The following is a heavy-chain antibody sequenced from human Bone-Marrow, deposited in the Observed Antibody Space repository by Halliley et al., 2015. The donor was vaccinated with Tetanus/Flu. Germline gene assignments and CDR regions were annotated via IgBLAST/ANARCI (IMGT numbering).Heavy chain of an antibody. J-gene: IGHJ6*02. D-gene: IGHD3-22*01. V-gene: IGHV4-61*01. CDR3: AREGSFYENLYGMDV. Sequence: TLSLTCSVSGASVWSDSSFWTWIRQAPGKGLEWIGYTYYSGSASYNPSLKGRVAISVDMYRHQFSLTLNSVTAADAAVYYCAREGSFYENLYGMDVWGQGTTVSVSS. CDR1: GASVWSDSSF. CDR2: TYYSGSA.